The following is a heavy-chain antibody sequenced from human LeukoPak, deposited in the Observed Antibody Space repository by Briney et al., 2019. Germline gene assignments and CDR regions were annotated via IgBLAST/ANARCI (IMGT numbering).Heavy chain of an antibody. D-gene: IGHD2-15*01. CDR1: GYTFTSYY. CDR2: INPSGGST. V-gene: IGHV1-46*01. J-gene: IGHJ4*02. CDR3: ARDSLLRAFDY. Sequence: GASVKVSCKASGYTFTSYYMHWVRQAPGQGLEWMGIINPSGGSTSYAQKFQGRVTMTRDMSTSTVYMELSSLRSEDTAVYYCARDSLLRAFDYWGQGTLVTVSS.